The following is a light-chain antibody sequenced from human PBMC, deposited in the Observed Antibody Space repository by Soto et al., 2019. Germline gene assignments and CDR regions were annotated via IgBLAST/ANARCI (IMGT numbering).Light chain of an antibody. Sequence: QSVLTQPASVSGSPGQSITISCAGTSTDVGGYNYVSWYQQHPGKAPKLMISEVTNRPSGVSNRFSGSKSGNTASPHISRLQAEDEADYYCYSYTSSSTYVFGTGTKVTVL. CDR1: STDVGGYNY. CDR3: YSYTSSSTYV. J-gene: IGLJ1*01. CDR2: EVT. V-gene: IGLV2-14*01.